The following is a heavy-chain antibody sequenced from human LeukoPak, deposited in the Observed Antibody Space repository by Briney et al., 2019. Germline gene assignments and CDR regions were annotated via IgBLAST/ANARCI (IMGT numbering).Heavy chain of an antibody. Sequence: GRSLRLSCAASGFSFNSHGMHWVRQAPGKGLDWVAVISYDGSNTYYADSVKGRFTISRDNSKNTLDLQMNSLRAEDTAVYYCAKDRDSYGLLGYFDLWGRGTPVSASS. CDR1: GFSFNSHG. D-gene: IGHD5-18*01. V-gene: IGHV3-30*18. J-gene: IGHJ2*01. CDR2: ISYDGSNT. CDR3: AKDRDSYGLLGYFDL.